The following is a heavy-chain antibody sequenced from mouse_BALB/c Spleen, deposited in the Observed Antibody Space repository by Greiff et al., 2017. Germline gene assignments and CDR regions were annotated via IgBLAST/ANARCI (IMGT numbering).Heavy chain of an antibody. CDR2: FDPSVSYT. V-gene: IGHV1-69*02. J-gene: IGHJ2*01. CDR3: ARGDYGSSYEDY. D-gene: IGHD1-1*01. Sequence: QVQLQQPGAELVKPGASVKLSCKASGYTFTSYLMHWVKQRPGQGLEWIGEFDPSVSYTNYNQKFKGKATLTVDKSSSTAYMQISSLTSEDSAVYYCARGDYGSSYEDYWGQGTTLTVSS. CDR1: GYTFTSYL.